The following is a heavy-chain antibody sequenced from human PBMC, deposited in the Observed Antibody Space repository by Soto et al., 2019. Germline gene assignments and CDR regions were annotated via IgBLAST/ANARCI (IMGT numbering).Heavy chain of an antibody. CDR1: GYTFTSYD. CDR2: MNPNSGNT. J-gene: IGHJ5*02. CDR3: AGGSVHRGPRAPRPGIEYWFDP. D-gene: IGHD2-21*01. V-gene: IGHV1-8*01. Sequence: ASVKVSCKASGYTFTSYDINWVRQATGQGLEWMGWMNPNSGNTGYAQKFQGRVTMTRNTSISPAYMELSSLRSEDTAGYYCAGGSVHRGPRAPRPGIEYWFDPWGQGTLVTVSS.